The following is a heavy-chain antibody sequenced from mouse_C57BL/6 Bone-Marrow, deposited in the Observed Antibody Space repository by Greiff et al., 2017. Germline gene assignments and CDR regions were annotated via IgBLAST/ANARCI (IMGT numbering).Heavy chain of an antibody. J-gene: IGHJ3*01. CDR3: AEPSYYYGSSYTWFAY. CDR1: GFNIKNTY. D-gene: IGHD1-1*01. Sequence: EVQLQQSVAELVRPGASVKLSCTASGFNIKNTYMHWVKQRPEQGLEWIGRIDPANGNTKYAPKFQGKATITADTSSNAAYLQLSSLTSEDTAIYYCAEPSYYYGSSYTWFAYWGQGTLVTVSA. V-gene: IGHV14-3*01. CDR2: IDPANGNT.